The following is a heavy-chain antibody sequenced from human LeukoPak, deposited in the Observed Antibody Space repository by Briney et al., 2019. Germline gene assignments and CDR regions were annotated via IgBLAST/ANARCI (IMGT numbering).Heavy chain of an antibody. CDR1: KFTFNNYA. D-gene: IGHD1-26*01. J-gene: IGHJ6*03. CDR2: ISGSGDNM. V-gene: IGHV3-23*01. CDR3: ARDGYSGSYYRLYYFFMDV. Sequence: PGGSLRLSCLASKFTFNNYAMTWVRQAPGKGLEWVSSISGSGDNMDYAGSVKGRFTISRDNSENTLYLQMNSLRGEDTAVYYCARDGYSGSYYRLYYFFMDVWGKGTTVTVSS.